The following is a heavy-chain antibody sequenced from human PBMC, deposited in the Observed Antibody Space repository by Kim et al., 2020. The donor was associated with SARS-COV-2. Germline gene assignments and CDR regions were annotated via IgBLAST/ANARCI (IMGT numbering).Heavy chain of an antibody. V-gene: IGHV3-48*03. D-gene: IGHD3-3*01. CDR2: ISSSGSTI. CDR1: GFTFSSYE. Sequence: GGSLRLSCAASGFTFSSYEMNWVRQAPGKGLEWVSYISSSGSTIYYADSVKGRFTISRDNAKNSLYLQMNSLRAEETAVYYCARDGRPPEITIFGVVPTGWFDPWGQGTLVTVSS. CDR3: ARDGRPPEITIFGVVPTGWFDP. J-gene: IGHJ5*02.